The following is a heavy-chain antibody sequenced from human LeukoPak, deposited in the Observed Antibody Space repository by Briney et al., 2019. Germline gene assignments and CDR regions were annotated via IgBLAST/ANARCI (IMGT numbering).Heavy chain of an antibody. Sequence: GGSLRLSCAASGFTFSSYSMNWVRQAPGKGLEWVSYITSSSGTTYYADSVKGRFTISRDNSMNTLYLQMNSLRAEDTAVYYCAKDLILAAGTPSYFDYWGQGTLVTVSS. CDR2: ITSSSGTT. D-gene: IGHD6-13*01. CDR1: GFTFSSYS. J-gene: IGHJ4*02. CDR3: AKDLILAAGTPSYFDY. V-gene: IGHV3-48*01.